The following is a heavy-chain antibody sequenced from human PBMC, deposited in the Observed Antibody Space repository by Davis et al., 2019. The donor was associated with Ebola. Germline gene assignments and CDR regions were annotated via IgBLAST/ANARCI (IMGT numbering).Heavy chain of an antibody. CDR1: QYGFSNYW. D-gene: IGHD6-13*01. CDR3: ARRDSSGWYSDWYFDL. J-gene: IGHJ2*01. CDR2: IHPGDSDT. V-gene: IGHV5-51*01. Sequence: GESLKTSCKGSQYGFSNYWIAWVRQLPGKGLEWMGTIHPGDSDTRYSPSFEGQVTISADQSTNTAYLQWTSLEASDTAIYYCARRDSSGWYSDWYFDLWGRGTLVTVSS.